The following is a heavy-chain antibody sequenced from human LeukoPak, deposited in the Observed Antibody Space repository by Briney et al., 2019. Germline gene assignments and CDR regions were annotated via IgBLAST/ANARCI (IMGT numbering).Heavy chain of an antibody. CDR2: MNPNSGNT. D-gene: IGHD7-27*01. CDR1: GYTFTSYD. Sequence: GASVKVSCKASGYTFTSYDINWVRQATGQGLEWMGWMNPNSGNTGHAQKFQGRVTITRNTSISTAYMELSSLRSEDTAVYYCARELPGLGMFEAFDIWGQGTMVTVSS. V-gene: IGHV1-8*03. CDR3: ARELPGLGMFEAFDI. J-gene: IGHJ3*02.